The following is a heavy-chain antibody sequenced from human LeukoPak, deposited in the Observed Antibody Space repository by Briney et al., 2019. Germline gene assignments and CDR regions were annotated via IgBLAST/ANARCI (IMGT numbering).Heavy chain of an antibody. CDR3: ARARHYYDSSSFDY. D-gene: IGHD3-22*01. CDR1: GFTFSNAW. V-gene: IGHV3-66*01. CDR2: IYSGGST. Sequence: EAGGSLRLSCVASGFTFSNAWMSWVRQVPGKGLEWVSVIYSGGSTYYADSVKGRFTISRDNSKNTLYLQMNSLRAEDTAVYYCARARHYYDSSSFDYWGQGTLVTVSS. J-gene: IGHJ4*02.